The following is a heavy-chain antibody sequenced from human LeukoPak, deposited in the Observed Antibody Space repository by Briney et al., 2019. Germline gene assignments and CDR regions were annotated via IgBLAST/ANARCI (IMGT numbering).Heavy chain of an antibody. Sequence: PGGSLRLSCAASGFTFSDYSMSWLRQAPGKGLEWVSYISSSVGTIYYADSVKGRFTISRDNAKNSLYLQMDSLRAEDTAVYYCARVLDNSSSRYQSLKYWGQGTLVTVSS. CDR2: ISSSVGTI. CDR1: GFTFSDYS. J-gene: IGHJ4*02. D-gene: IGHD6-25*01. CDR3: ARVLDNSSSRYQSLKY. V-gene: IGHV3-11*04.